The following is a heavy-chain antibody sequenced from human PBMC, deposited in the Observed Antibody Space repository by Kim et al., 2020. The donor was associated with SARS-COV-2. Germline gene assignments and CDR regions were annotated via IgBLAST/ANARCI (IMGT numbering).Heavy chain of an antibody. CDR2: ISGSGGST. V-gene: IGHV3-23*01. CDR1: GFTFSSYA. J-gene: IGHJ4*02. D-gene: IGHD4-17*01. CDR3: AKDPIDFDYGDPDY. Sequence: GGSLRLSCAASGFTFSSYAMSWVRQAPGKGLEWVSAISGSGGSTYYADSVKGRFTISRDNSKNTLYLQMNSLRAEDTAVYYCAKDPIDFDYGDPDYWGQGTLVTVSS.